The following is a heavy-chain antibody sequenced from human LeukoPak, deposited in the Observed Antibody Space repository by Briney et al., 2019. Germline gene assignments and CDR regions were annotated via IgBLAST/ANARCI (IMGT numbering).Heavy chain of an antibody. CDR1: GYTFTSYD. Sequence: ASVKVSCNASGYTFTSYDINWVRQAPGQGLEWMGWMNPNSGNTGYAQKFQGRVTMTRNNSISTAYMELSSLRSEDTAVYYCARSGYYDSSGYYLGDGYYYYYMDVWGKGTTVTIS. CDR3: ARSGYYDSSGYYLGDGYYYYYMDV. CDR2: MNPNSGNT. V-gene: IGHV1-8*01. D-gene: IGHD3-22*01. J-gene: IGHJ6*03.